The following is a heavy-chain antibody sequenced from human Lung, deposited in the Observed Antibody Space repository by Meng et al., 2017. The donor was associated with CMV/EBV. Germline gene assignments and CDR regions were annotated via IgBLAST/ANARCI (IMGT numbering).Heavy chain of an antibody. CDR1: EFSFNYYS. Sequence: GGSXRLSCAASEFSFNYYSMHWVRQAPGKGLEWVAFIRYDGSNKYYADSVKGRFTISRDNSKNTLYLQMNSLRAEDTAVYYCARTSGSYFHWGQGILVTVSS. V-gene: IGHV3-30*02. CDR3: ARTSGSYFH. J-gene: IGHJ4*02. CDR2: IRYDGSNK. D-gene: IGHD1-26*01.